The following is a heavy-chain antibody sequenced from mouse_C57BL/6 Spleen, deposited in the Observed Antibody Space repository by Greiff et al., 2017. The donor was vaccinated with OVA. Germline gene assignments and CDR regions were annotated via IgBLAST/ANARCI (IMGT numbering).Heavy chain of an antibody. CDR2: IRSKSSNYAT. CDR3: VRDRPYYGSSYGYFDV. Sequence: GGGLVQPKGSLKLSCAASGFTFNTYAMHWVRQAPGKGLEWVARIRSKSSNYATYYADSVKDRFTISRDDSQSMLYLQMNNLKTEDTAMYYCVRDRPYYGSSYGYFDVWGTGTTVTVSS. V-gene: IGHV10-3*01. CDR1: GFTFNTYA. J-gene: IGHJ1*03. D-gene: IGHD1-1*01.